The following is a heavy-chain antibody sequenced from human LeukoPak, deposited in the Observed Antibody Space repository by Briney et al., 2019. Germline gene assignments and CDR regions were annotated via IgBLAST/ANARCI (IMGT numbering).Heavy chain of an antibody. Sequence: GGSLRLSCAASGFTFSSYAMSWVRQAPGKGLEWVSSIVGSGSITFYADSVKGRFTTSRDNSNNTLYLQLNSLRAEDTAVYYCAKGGTGTTVRYFDYWGQGTLVTVSS. CDR2: IVGSGSIT. D-gene: IGHD1-7*01. CDR1: GFTFSSYA. J-gene: IGHJ4*02. CDR3: AKGGTGTTVRYFDY. V-gene: IGHV3-23*01.